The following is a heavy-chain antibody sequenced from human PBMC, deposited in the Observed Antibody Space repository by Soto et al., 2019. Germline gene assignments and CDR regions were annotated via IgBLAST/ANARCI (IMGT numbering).Heavy chain of an antibody. Sequence: QVQLQESGPGLVKPSQTLSLTCTVSGGSISSGGYYWSWIRHHPGKGLEWIGYIYYSGSTYYNPSLNSRVTISVDPSKTQFSLKLSSVTAADTAVYYCARDSGYCSGGSCYGSWFDPWGQGTLVTVSS. CDR2: IYYSGST. J-gene: IGHJ5*02. D-gene: IGHD2-15*01. V-gene: IGHV4-31*03. CDR1: GGSISSGGYY. CDR3: ARDSGYCSGGSCYGSWFDP.